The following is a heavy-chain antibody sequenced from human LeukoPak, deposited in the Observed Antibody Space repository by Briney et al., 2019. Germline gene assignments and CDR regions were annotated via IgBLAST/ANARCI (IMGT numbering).Heavy chain of an antibody. J-gene: IGHJ4*02. CDR1: GFTFTDYA. CDR3: ARDAWFDGQQLDY. CDR2: INTNGDRT. V-gene: IGHV3-23*01. Sequence: GGSLRLSCAASGFTFTDYAVTWVRQAPGKGLEWVSGINTNGDRTSYADSVKGRFTLSRDNSKNTLYLQMNSLRAEDTAVYYCARDAWFDGQQLDYWGQGTLVTVSS. D-gene: IGHD6-13*01.